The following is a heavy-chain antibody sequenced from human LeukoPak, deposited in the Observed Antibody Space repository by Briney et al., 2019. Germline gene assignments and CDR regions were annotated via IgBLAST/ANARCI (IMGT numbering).Heavy chain of an antibody. Sequence: PSETLSLTCTVSGGSISSYYWSWIRQPAGKGLEWLGRIYTSGSTDHNPSLKSRVTISVDTSKNQFSLKLSSVTAADTAVYYCASGQVTSHNWFDPWGQGTLVTVSS. CDR2: IYTSGST. CDR1: GGSISSYY. J-gene: IGHJ5*02. D-gene: IGHD2-2*01. V-gene: IGHV4-4*07. CDR3: ASGQVTSHNWFDP.